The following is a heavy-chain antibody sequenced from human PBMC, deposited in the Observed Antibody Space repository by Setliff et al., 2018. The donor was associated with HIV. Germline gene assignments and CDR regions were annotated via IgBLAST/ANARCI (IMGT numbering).Heavy chain of an antibody. V-gene: IGHV4-4*08. CDR3: ARRGYSYVERVYYYYMDV. D-gene: IGHD5-18*01. Sequence: SETLSLTCTVSGGSISSYSWSWIRQPPGKGLEWIGYIYTSGSTNYNPSLKSRVTISVDTSENQFSLKLSSVTAADTAMYYCARRGYSYVERVYYYYMDVWGKGTTVTVSS. CDR2: IYTSGST. CDR1: GGSISSYS. J-gene: IGHJ6*03.